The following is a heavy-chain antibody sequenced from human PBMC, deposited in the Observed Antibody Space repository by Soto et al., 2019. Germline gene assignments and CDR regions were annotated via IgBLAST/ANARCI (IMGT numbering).Heavy chain of an antibody. Sequence: PSETLSLTCTVSGGSISSGGYYWSWIRQHPGKGLEWIGYIYYSGSTYYNPSLKSRVTISVDTSKNQFSLKLSSVTAADTAVYYFARVPGIPGDLDALDIWGQGTIVTVSS. CDR1: GGSISSGGYY. CDR3: ARVPGIPGDLDALDI. J-gene: IGHJ3*02. CDR2: IYYSGST. V-gene: IGHV4-31*03. D-gene: IGHD1-20*01.